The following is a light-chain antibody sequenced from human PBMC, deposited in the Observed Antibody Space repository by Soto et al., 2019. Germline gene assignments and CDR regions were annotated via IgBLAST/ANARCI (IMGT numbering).Light chain of an antibody. J-gene: IGLJ2*01. CDR1: SSDVGGYNY. Sequence: QSALTQPRSVSGSPGQSVTISCTGTSSDVGGYNYVSWYQQHPGKAPKLMIYDVSKRPSGVPDRFSGSKSGNTASLTISGLQAEDEADYYCCSYAGSYTLGAVVFGGGTKVTVL. CDR3: CSYAGSYTLGAVV. CDR2: DVS. V-gene: IGLV2-11*01.